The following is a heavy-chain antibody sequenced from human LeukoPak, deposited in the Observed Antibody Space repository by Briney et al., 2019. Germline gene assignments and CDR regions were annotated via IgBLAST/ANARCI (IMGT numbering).Heavy chain of an antibody. CDR1: GGSFSGYY. CDR2: INHSGST. CDR3: ARVAGTGIDAFDI. J-gene: IGHJ3*02. D-gene: IGHD6-19*01. V-gene: IGHV4-34*01. Sequence: SETLSLTCAVYGGSFSGYYWSWIRQPPGKGLEWIGEINHSGSTNYNPSLKSRVTISVDTSKNQFSLKLSSVTAADTAVYYCARVAGTGIDAFDIWGQGTMVTVSS.